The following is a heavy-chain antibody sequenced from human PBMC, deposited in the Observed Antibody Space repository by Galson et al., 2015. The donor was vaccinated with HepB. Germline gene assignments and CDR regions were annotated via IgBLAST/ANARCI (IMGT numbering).Heavy chain of an antibody. J-gene: IGHJ4*02. V-gene: IGHV3-30-3*01. Sequence: LRLSCAASGFTFSSYAMHWVRQAPGKGLEWVAVISYDGSNKYYADSVKGRFTISRDNSKNTLYLQMNSLRAEDTAVYYCARDQVYYFDYWGQGTLVTVSS. CDR3: ARDQVYYFDY. CDR2: ISYDGSNK. CDR1: GFTFSSYA.